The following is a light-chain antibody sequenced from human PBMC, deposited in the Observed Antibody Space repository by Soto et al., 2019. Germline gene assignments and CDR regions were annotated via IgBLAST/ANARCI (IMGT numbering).Light chain of an antibody. V-gene: IGKV3-20*01. CDR1: QSLSSSY. CDR3: HQYGSSPST. J-gene: IGKJ3*01. Sequence: GCTPDTGNLSLSPGGRATLPCRASQSLSSSYLAWYQQKPGQAPSLLIFGASIRATGIPDRFSGSGSGTDFTLTISRLEPEDFAVYYCHQYGSSPSTFGPGTKVDV. CDR2: GAS.